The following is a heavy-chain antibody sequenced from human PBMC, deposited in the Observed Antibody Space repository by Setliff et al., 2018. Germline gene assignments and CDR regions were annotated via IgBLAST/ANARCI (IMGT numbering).Heavy chain of an antibody. V-gene: IGHV1-18*01. CDR3: ARDRPEVVIDAARALFDY. CDR2: ISAYNGYI. J-gene: IGHJ4*02. D-gene: IGHD2-15*01. CDR1: GYTFPSYG. Sequence: GASVKVSCKASGYTFPSYGISWVRQAPGQGLEWMGRISAYNGYIIYEQRFQGRVTMTTDTSTSTAYMELRSLRSDDTAVYYCARDRPEVVIDAARALFDYWGQGALVTVSS.